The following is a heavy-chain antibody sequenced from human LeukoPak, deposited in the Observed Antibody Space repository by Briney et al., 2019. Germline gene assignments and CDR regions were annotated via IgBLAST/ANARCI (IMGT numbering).Heavy chain of an antibody. D-gene: IGHD6-13*01. V-gene: IGHV4-59*01. CDR2: IYYSGST. CDR3: AMGIAAAGTVDY. J-gene: IGHJ4*02. CDR1: GGSSSSYY. Sequence: SETLSLTCTVSGGSSSSYYWSWIRQPPGKGLEWIGYIYYSGSTNYNPSLKSRVTISVDTSKNQFSLKLSSVTAADTAVYYCAMGIAAAGTVDYWGQGTLVTVSS.